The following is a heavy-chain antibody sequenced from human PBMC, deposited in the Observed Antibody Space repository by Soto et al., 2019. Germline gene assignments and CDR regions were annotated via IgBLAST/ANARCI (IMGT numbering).Heavy chain of an antibody. V-gene: IGHV1-69*01. CDR3: ARDSPGGGYYYGMDV. CDR2: IVPVLGTS. D-gene: IGHD3-16*01. Sequence: QGQLEQSGAEVRKPGSSVKVSCKASGGSFSSYAISWVRQAPGQGLEWMGGIVPVLGTSHSAQKVQGRVTFSTDGSTNTAYMELASLRSEDTAVYYCARDSPGGGYYYGMDVWGQGTTVTVSS. J-gene: IGHJ6*02. CDR1: GGSFSSYA.